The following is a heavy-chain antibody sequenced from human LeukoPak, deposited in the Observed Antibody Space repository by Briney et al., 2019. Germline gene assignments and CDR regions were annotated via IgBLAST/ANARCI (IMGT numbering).Heavy chain of an antibody. J-gene: IGHJ4*02. CDR3: ARERPLDTVVSQDF. Sequence: RASETLSLTCTVSGASISSGGYFWSWIRQPPGKGLEWIGYIYHTGNTYYNPSLESRVTMSVDKSKNQFSLSLASVIVADTAVYYCARERPLDTVVSQDFWGQGTLVIVSS. CDR1: GASISSGGYF. CDR2: IYHTGNT. D-gene: IGHD4-23*01. V-gene: IGHV4-30-2*01.